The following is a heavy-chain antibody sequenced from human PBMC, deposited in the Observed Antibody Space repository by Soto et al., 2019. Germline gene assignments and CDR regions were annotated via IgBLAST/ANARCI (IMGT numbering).Heavy chain of an antibody. CDR1: GFTFSSYA. J-gene: IGHJ3*02. CDR2: ISGSGGST. V-gene: IGHV3-23*01. Sequence: GGSLRLSCAASGFTFSSYAMSWVRQAPGKGLEWVSAISGSGGSTYYADSVKGRFTISRDNSKNTLYLQMNSLRAEDMAVYYCAKDRQRGYSSSWYAFDIWGQGTMVTVSS. CDR3: AKDRQRGYSSSWYAFDI. D-gene: IGHD6-13*01.